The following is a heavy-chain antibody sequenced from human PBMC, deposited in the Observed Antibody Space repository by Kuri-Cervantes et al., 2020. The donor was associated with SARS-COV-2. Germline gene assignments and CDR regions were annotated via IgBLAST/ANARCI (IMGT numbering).Heavy chain of an antibody. J-gene: IGHJ6*03. V-gene: IGHV4-38-2*02. Sequence: SETLSLTCAVSGYSISSGYYWGWIRQPPGKGLEWIGYIYYSGSTNYNPSLKSRVTISVDTSKNQFSLKLSSVTAADTAVYYCARDFDYYDSSGYLRGRYYYYYMDVWGKGTTVTVSS. CDR3: ARDFDYYDSSGYLRGRYYYYYMDV. CDR2: IYYSGST. CDR1: GYSISSGYY. D-gene: IGHD3-22*01.